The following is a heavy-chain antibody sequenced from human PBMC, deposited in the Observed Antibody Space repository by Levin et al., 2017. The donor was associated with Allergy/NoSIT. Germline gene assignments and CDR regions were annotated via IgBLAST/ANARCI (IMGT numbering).Heavy chain of an antibody. CDR2: IYNSGST. Sequence: SQTLSLTCTVSGGSISSSISYWGWIRQAPGKGLEWIGSIYNSGSTYYNPSLKSRVTTSVNTSKNQFSLKLSSVTAADTAVYYCARQCYDILTGYYNFDYWGQGTLVTVSS. J-gene: IGHJ4*02. CDR3: ARQCYDILTGYYNFDY. V-gene: IGHV4-39*01. CDR1: GGSISSSISY. D-gene: IGHD3-9*01.